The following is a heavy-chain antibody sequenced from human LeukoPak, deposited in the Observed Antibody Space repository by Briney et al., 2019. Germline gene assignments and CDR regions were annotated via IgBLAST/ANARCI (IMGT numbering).Heavy chain of an antibody. V-gene: IGHV3-23*01. J-gene: IGHJ5*02. Sequence: PGGSLRLSCAASGFTFSSYAMNWVRQAPGKGLEWVSAISGSGGSTYYADSVKGRFTISRDNAKNSLYLQMNSLRAEDTAVYYCARDHGAGQLLSDPWGQGTLVTVSS. CDR3: ARDHGAGQLLSDP. CDR2: ISGSGGST. D-gene: IGHD6-6*01. CDR1: GFTFSSYA.